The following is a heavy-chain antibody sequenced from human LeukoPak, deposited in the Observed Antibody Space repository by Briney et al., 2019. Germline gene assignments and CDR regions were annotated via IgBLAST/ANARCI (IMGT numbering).Heavy chain of an antibody. CDR1: GYSFADYW. V-gene: IGHV5-51*01. CDR2: VYPGNSDT. CDR3: ARSATNWFDP. Sequence: GESLKISCKGSGYSFADYWIGWVRQMPGKGLEWMGIVYPGNSDTRYNPSFEGQVTISADKSINTAYLQWSSPKASDTAMYYCARSATNWFDPWGQGTLVTVTS. J-gene: IGHJ5*02.